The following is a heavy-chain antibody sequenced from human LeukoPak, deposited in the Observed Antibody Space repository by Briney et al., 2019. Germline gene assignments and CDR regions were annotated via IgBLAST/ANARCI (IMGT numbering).Heavy chain of an antibody. J-gene: IGHJ4*02. CDR3: ARDARQQLVERFDY. V-gene: IGHV3-11*01. Sequence: GGSLRLSCAASGFTFSDFYMTWIRQAPGKGLEWVSYISSSGSTIYYADSVKGRFTISRDNAKNSLYLQMNSLRAEDTAVYYCARDARQQLVERFDYWGQGTLVTVSS. CDR2: ISSSGSTI. D-gene: IGHD6-13*01. CDR1: GFTFSDFY.